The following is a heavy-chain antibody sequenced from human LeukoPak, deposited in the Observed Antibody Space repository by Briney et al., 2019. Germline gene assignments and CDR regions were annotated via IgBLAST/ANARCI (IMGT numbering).Heavy chain of an antibody. CDR3: ARHPEPSYYHDSSGYTPYFDY. V-gene: IGHV4-34*01. J-gene: IGHJ4*02. CDR2: INHSGST. CDR1: GGSFSGYY. D-gene: IGHD3-22*01. Sequence: SETLSLTCAVYGGSFSGYYWSWIRQPPGKGREWIGEINHSGSTNYNPSLKSRVTISVDTSKNQFSLKLSSVTAADTAVYYCARHPEPSYYHDSSGYTPYFDYWGQGTLVTVSS.